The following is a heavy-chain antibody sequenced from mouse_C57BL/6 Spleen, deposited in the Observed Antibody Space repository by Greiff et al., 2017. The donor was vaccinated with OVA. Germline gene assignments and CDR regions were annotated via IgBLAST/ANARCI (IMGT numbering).Heavy chain of an antibody. Sequence: EVKLVESGEGLVKPGGSLKLSCAASGFTFSSYAMSWVRQTPEKRLEWVAYISSGGGYIYYADTVKGRFTISRDNARNTLYLQLSSLKSEDTAMYYGTRVSMTAVVAEYFDVWGTGTTVTVSS. D-gene: IGHD1-1*01. CDR2: ISSGGGYI. V-gene: IGHV5-9-1*02. J-gene: IGHJ1*03. CDR1: GFTFSSYA. CDR3: TRVSMTAVVAEYFDV.